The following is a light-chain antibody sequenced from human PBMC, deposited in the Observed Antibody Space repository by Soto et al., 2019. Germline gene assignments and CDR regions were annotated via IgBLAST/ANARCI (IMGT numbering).Light chain of an antibody. J-gene: IGKJ3*01. CDR2: AAS. CDR1: QGISTW. Sequence: DIQMTQSPSSVFASVGDRVTITCRASQGISTWVAWYQQKPGKAPKLLIYAASSLQSGVPSRFSGSASGTDFTLSISSLQPEDFATYYCQQANSFPFTFGPGTKVDIK. V-gene: IGKV1-12*02. CDR3: QQANSFPFT.